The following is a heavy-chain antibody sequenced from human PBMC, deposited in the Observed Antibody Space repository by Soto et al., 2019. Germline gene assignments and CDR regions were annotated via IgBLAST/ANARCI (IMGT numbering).Heavy chain of an antibody. CDR3: ARASSLGYSSSGGSDY. Sequence: KTSETLSLTCTVSGGSISSGGYYWSWIRQHPGKGLEWIGYIYYSGSTYYNPSLKSRVTISVDTSKNQFSLKPSSVTAVDTAVYYCARASSLGYSSSGGSDYWGQGTLVTVSS. D-gene: IGHD6-6*01. J-gene: IGHJ4*02. CDR2: IYYSGST. V-gene: IGHV4-31*03. CDR1: GGSISSGGYY.